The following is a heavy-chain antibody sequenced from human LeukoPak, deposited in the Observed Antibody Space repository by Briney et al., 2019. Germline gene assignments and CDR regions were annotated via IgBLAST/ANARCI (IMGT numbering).Heavy chain of an antibody. J-gene: IGHJ5*02. CDR1: GFTFDDYA. CDR3: AKGPDYGDYVAPWFDP. Sequence: GGSLRLSCAASGFTFDDYAMHWVRQAPGKGLEWVSGISWNSGSIGYADSVKGRFTISRDNAKSSLYLQMNSLRAEDTALYYCAKGPDYGDYVAPWFDPWGQGTLVTVSS. CDR2: ISWNSGSI. D-gene: IGHD4-17*01. V-gene: IGHV3-9*01.